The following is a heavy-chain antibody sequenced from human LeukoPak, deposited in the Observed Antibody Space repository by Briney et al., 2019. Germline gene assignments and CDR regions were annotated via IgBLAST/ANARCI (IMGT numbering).Heavy chain of an antibody. D-gene: IGHD4-11*01. J-gene: IGHJ6*03. CDR3: ASALYSNYVHYYYYMDV. Sequence: PSETLSLTCTVSGGSISSGGYYWSWIRQHPGKGLEWIGYIYYSGSTYYNPSLKSRVTISVDTSKNQFSLKLSSVTAADTAVYYCASALYSNYVHYYYYMDVWGKGTTVTVSS. V-gene: IGHV4-31*03. CDR2: IYYSGST. CDR1: GGSISSGGYY.